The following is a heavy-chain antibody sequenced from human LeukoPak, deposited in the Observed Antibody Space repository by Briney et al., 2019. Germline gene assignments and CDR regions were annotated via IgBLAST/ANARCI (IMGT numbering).Heavy chain of an antibody. Sequence: PSETLSLTCSVSGISVNTTYFWGWIRQAPGKGLEWIGSIYYSGSTYYNPSLKSRVTISVDTSKNQFSLKLSSVTAADTAVYYCARDRGIAAAHFDYWGQGTLVTVSS. J-gene: IGHJ4*02. V-gene: IGHV4-38-2*02. D-gene: IGHD6-13*01. CDR1: GISVNTTYF. CDR3: ARDRGIAAAHFDY. CDR2: IYYSGST.